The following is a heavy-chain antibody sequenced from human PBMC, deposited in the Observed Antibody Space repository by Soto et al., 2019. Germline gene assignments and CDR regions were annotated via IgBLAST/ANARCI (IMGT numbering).Heavy chain of an antibody. CDR1: GGSFSGYY. CDR3: ARVGRGITIFGVVNPPIGGFDY. Sequence: KTSETLSLTCAVYGGSFSGYYWSWIRQPPGKGLEWIGEINHSGSTNYNPSLKSRVTISVDTSKNQFSLKLSSVTAADTAVYYCARVGRGITIFGVVNPPIGGFDYWGQGTLVTVSS. CDR2: INHSGST. D-gene: IGHD3-3*01. J-gene: IGHJ4*02. V-gene: IGHV4-34*01.